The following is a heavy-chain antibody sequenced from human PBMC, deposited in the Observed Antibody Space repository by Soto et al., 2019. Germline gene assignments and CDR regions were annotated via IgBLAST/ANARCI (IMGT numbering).Heavy chain of an antibody. CDR2: IYSGGTT. CDR1: GFTVSRHY. CDR3: ASSCFGPSDFDQ. V-gene: IGHV3-53*01. Sequence: GGSLRLSCAASGFTVSRHYMSWVRQAPGQGLEWVSVIYSGGTTYYADSVRGRFTVSRDNSKNTLNLQMNTLRAEDTAVYYCASSCFGPSDFDQWGQGTLVTVSS. J-gene: IGHJ4*02. D-gene: IGHD2-15*01.